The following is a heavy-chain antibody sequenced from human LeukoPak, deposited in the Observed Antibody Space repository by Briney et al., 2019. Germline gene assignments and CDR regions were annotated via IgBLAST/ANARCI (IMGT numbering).Heavy chain of an antibody. D-gene: IGHD3-16*01. CDR3: AEDESTGGFAPGYFYGMGV. J-gene: IGHJ6*02. CDR1: GFRFDDYV. CDR2: ISWRGTTT. Sequence: GRSLRLSRVVPGFRFDDYVMHWGPQAPGKGLGWVSGISWRGTTTGYADSVKGRFTISRDSAKNSLYLQMDNLRVEDTGLYYCAEDESTGGFAPGYFYGMGVWGQGTTVTVSS. V-gene: IGHV3-9*01.